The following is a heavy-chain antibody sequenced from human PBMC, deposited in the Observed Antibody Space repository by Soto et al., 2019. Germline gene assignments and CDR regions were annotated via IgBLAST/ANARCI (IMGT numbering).Heavy chain of an antibody. D-gene: IGHD5-12*01. CDR1: GGTFSSYA. J-gene: IGHJ4*02. V-gene: IGHV1-69*01. CDR3: ARGILSRGYPDGYNYAYLDY. Sequence: QVQLVQSGAEVKKPGSSVKVSCKASGGTFSSYAISWVRQAPGQGLEWMGGIIPIFGTANYAQKFQGRVTITADESTSTGYMELSSLRSEDTAVYYCARGILSRGYPDGYNYAYLDYWGQGTLVTVSS. CDR2: IIPIFGTA.